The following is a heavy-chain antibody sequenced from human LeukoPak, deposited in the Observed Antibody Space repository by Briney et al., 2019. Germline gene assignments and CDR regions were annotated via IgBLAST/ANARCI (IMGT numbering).Heavy chain of an antibody. Sequence: VASVKVSCKASVYTFTSYDIYWVRQATGQGLEWMGWMNPNSGNTGYAQKFQGRVTMTRNTSISTAYMELSSLRSEDTAVYYCARARRADGYYFDYWGQGTLVTVSS. J-gene: IGHJ4*02. CDR2: MNPNSGNT. CDR1: VYTFTSYD. CDR3: ARARRADGYYFDY. V-gene: IGHV1-8*01.